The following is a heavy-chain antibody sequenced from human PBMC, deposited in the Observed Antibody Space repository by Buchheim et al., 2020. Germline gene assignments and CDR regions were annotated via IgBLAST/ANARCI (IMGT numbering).Heavy chain of an antibody. Sequence: EVQLLESGGGLVQPGVSLRLSCAASGFAFSTFAMFWVRQAPVKGLEWVSAISGRGDQTYYADSVKGRFTISRDNSKNTLYLQMNSLRADDTAVYYCAKDLRVSMVRGVSGWGQGTL. CDR3: AKDLRVSMVRGVSG. CDR2: ISGRGDQT. V-gene: IGHV3-23*01. CDR1: GFAFSTFA. J-gene: IGHJ4*02. D-gene: IGHD3-10*01.